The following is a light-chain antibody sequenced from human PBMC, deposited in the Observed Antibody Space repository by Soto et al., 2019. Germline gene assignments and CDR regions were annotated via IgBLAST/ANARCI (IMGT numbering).Light chain of an antibody. CDR2: DAS. J-gene: IGKJ1*01. V-gene: IGKV1-33*01. CDR1: QDISNY. Sequence: DIQMTQSPSSLSSSLGDIVTITCQAIQDISNYLNWYQQKPGKAPKLLIYDASNLETGVPSRFSGSGSGTDFTFTISSLQPEDIATYYCQKYDNLPRKFGQGTKVDIK. CDR3: QKYDNLPRK.